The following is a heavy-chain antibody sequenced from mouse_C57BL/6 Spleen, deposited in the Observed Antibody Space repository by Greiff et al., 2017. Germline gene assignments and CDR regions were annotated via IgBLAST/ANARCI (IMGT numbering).Heavy chain of an antibody. V-gene: IGHV5-17*01. J-gene: IGHJ2*01. CDR3: ARNYGSSYYFDY. D-gene: IGHD1-1*01. CDR2: ISTGSSTP. Sequence: EVMLVQSGAGLVKPGGSLKLSCAASGFTFSDYGMHWVRQAPETGLEWVAYISTGSSTPYYADTVKGRFTLSRDNAKNTLFLQMTSLRSEDTAMYYCARNYGSSYYFDYWGQGTTLTVSS. CDR1: GFTFSDYG.